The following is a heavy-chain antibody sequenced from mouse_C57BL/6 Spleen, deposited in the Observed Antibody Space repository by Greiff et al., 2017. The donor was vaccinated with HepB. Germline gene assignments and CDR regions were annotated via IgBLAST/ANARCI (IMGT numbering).Heavy chain of an antibody. CDR3: ASRGLITTPFDY. J-gene: IGHJ2*01. CDR2: IYPGDGDT. D-gene: IGHD1-1*01. CDR1: GYAFSSSW. Sequence: VQLQQSGPELVKPGASVKISCKASGYAFSSSWMNWVKQRPGKGLEWIGRIYPGDGDTNYNGKFKGKATLTADKSSSTAYMQLSSLTSEDSAVYFCASRGLITTPFDYWGQGTTLTVSS. V-gene: IGHV1-82*01.